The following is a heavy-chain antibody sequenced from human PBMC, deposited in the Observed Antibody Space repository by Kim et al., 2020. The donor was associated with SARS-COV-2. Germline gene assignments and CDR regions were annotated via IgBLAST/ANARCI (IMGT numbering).Heavy chain of an antibody. V-gene: IGHV3-7*01. D-gene: IGHD3-3*01. CDR2: IKQDGSEK. CDR3: ARSDFWSGYYLYYYYYMDV. CDR1: GFTFSSYW. Sequence: GGSLRLSCAASGFTFSSYWMSWVRQAPGKGLEWVANIKQDGSEKYYVDSVKGRFTISRDNAKNSLYLQMNSLRAEDTAVYYCARSDFWSGYYLYYYYYMDVWGKGTMVTVSS. J-gene: IGHJ6*03.